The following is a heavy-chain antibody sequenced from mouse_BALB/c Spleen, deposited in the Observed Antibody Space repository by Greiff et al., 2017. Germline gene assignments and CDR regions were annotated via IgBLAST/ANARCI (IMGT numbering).Heavy chain of an antibody. CDR3: AREDGESFDY. V-gene: IGHV14-3*02. J-gene: IGHJ2*01. CDR2: IDPAYGNT. CDR1: GFNIKDTY. Sequence: DVQLQESGAELVKPGASVKLSCTASGFNIKDTYMHWVKQRPEQGLEWIGRIDPAYGNTKYDPKFQGKATITADTSSNTAYLQLSSLTSEDTAVYYCAREDGESFDYWGQGTTLTVSS. D-gene: IGHD1-2*01.